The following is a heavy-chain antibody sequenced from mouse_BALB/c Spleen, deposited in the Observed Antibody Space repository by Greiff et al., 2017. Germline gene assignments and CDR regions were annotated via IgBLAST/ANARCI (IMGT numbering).Heavy chain of an antibody. J-gene: IGHJ4*01. D-gene: IGHD2-1*01. CDR1: GYTFTSYW. V-gene: IGHV1-7*01. CDR3: ARRRLLLRGAMDY. CDR2: INPSTGYT. Sequence: QVQLQQSGAELAKPGASVKMSCKASGYTFTSYWMHWVKQRPGQGLEWIGYINPSTGYTEYNQKFKDKATLTADKSSSTAYMQLSSLTSEDSAVYYCARRRLLLRGAMDYWGQGTSVTVSS.